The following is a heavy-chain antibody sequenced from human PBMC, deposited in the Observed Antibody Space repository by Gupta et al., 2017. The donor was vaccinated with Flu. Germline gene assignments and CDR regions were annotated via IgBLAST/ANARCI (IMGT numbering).Heavy chain of an antibody. Sequence: EVQLVESGGGLVQPGGSLRLSCAASDFSFSNYWMNWVRQAPGKGLEWVANIDQNGSTKHYVDSVKGRFTISRDNAKKLLYLQMNNLRAEDSAVYYCLERMEVWGQGTTVTVSS. V-gene: IGHV3-7*01. CDR3: LERMEV. J-gene: IGHJ6*02. CDR1: DFSFSNYW. CDR2: IDQNGSTK.